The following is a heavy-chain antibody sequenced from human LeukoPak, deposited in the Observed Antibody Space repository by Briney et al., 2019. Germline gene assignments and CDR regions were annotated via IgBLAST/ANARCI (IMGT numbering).Heavy chain of an antibody. D-gene: IGHD2-21*01. CDR1: GGSISSMTYY. Sequence: SETLSLTCTVSGGSISSMTYYWGWIRQPPGKGLEWIGNVYHSGSTYYNPSLESRVTISIDTSRSQFSLKLSSVTAADTAVYYCARRGVGVIVSNDAFAIWGRGTMVTVSS. CDR3: ARRGVGVIVSNDAFAI. V-gene: IGHV4-39*01. CDR2: VYHSGST. J-gene: IGHJ3*02.